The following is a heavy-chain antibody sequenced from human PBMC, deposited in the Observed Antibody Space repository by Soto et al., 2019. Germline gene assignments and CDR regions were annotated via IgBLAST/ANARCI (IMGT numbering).Heavy chain of an antibody. J-gene: IGHJ6*02. CDR3: ARALIQLWPHYYYGMDV. V-gene: IGHV4-30-4*01. CDR2: IYYSGST. Sequence: SETLSLTCTVSGGSISSGDYYWIWIRQPPGKGLEWIGYIYYSGSTYYNPSLKSRVTISVDTSKNQFSLKQTSVTAADTAVYYCARALIQLWPHYYYGMDVWGQGTTVTV. D-gene: IGHD5-18*01. CDR1: GGSISSGDYY.